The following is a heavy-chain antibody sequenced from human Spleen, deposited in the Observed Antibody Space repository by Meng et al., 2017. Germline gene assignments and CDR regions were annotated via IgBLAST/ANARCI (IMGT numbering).Heavy chain of an antibody. CDR2: ISNNGDT. D-gene: IGHD2-15*01. Sequence: GGSLRLSCRTSGFTFTSYGMCWVRQAPGKGLEWVATISNNGDTHYADSMTGRFIISRDDSRNTLYLHVSSLRVEDTAMYYCARDCCSENGPIGHWGQGALVTVSS. CDR3: ARDCCSENGPIGH. V-gene: IGHV3-23*01. CDR1: GFTFTSYG. J-gene: IGHJ4*02.